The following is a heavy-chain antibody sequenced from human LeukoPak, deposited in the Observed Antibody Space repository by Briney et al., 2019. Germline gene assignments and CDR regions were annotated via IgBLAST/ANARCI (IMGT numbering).Heavy chain of an antibody. D-gene: IGHD1-7*01. J-gene: IGHJ4*02. CDR2: ISYDGSSK. CDR1: GFTFSNYA. V-gene: IGHV3-30*18. CDR3: AKVRVVFNWNYAYYFDY. Sequence: PGGSLRLSCAASGFTFSNYAMHWVRQAPGKVLEWVAIISYDGSSKYYADSVKGRFTISRDNSKNTLYLQMNSLGPEDTAMYYCAKVRVVFNWNYAYYFDYWGQGTLVTVSS.